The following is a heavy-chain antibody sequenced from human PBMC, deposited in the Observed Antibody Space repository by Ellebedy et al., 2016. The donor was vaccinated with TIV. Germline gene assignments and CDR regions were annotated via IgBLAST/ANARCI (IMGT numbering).Heavy chain of an antibody. CDR3: ARDYGGNSFFVGY. J-gene: IGHJ4*02. D-gene: IGHD4-23*01. CDR1: GGSFSGYY. V-gene: IGHV4-34*01. Sequence: SETLSLXXAVYGGSFSGYYWSWIRQPPGKGLEWIGEINHSGSTNYNPSLKSRVTVSVDTSKNQFSLKLSSVTAADTAVYYCARDYGGNSFFVGYWGQGTLVTVSS. CDR2: INHSGST.